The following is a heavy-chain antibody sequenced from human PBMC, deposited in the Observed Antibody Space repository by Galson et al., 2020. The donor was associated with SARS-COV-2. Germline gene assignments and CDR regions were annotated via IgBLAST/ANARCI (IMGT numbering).Heavy chain of an antibody. CDR1: GYSFSDSW. D-gene: IGHD4-17*01. CDR2: IYPGDSDT. V-gene: IGHV5-51*01. Sequence: KIGESLKISCKGSGYSFSDSWIGWVRQMPGKGLEWMGIIYPGDSDTRYSPSFQGRVTISADKSISTAYLQWSSLKASDTATYYCARRFTTVTTFDVFDIWGQGTRVTVSS. J-gene: IGHJ3*02. CDR3: ARRFTTVTTFDVFDI.